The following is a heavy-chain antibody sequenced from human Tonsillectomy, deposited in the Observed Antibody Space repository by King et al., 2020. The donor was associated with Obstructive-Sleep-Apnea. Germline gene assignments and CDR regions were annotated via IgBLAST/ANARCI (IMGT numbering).Heavy chain of an antibody. CDR3: AKEVYPSYFDY. V-gene: IGHV3-30*02. Sequence: VQLVESGGGVVQPGRSLRLSCSASGFTFSTYCMHWFRQAPGKGLEWVAFIRYDGNNKYYADSVKGRFTISKDNSRNTLYLQMNSLRAEDTAVYYCAKEVYPSYFDYWGQGTLVTVSS. D-gene: IGHD5/OR15-5a*01. CDR2: IRYDGNNK. CDR1: GFTFSTYC. J-gene: IGHJ4*02.